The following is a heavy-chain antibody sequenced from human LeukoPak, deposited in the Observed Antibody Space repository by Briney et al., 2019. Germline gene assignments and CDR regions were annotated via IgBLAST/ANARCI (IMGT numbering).Heavy chain of an antibody. CDR1: GFTFSSYS. J-gene: IGHJ5*02. D-gene: IGHD3-22*01. Sequence: TGGSLRLSCAASGFTFSSYSMNWVRQAPGKGLEWVSSISSSSSYIYYADSVKGRFTISRDNAKNSLYLQMNSLRAEDTAVYYCARVDSSGYQSWGQGTLVTVSS. V-gene: IGHV3-21*01. CDR3: ARVDSSGYQS. CDR2: ISSSSSYI.